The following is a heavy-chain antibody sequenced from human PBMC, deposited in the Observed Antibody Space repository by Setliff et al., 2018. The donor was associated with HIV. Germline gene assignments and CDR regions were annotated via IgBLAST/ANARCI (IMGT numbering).Heavy chain of an antibody. V-gene: IGHV1-3*01. CDR2: INAGNGNT. D-gene: IGHD5-12*01. CDR1: GYTFTSYA. CDR3: ARGGGYDVVIYFDY. Sequence: GASVMVSCKASGYTFTSYAMHWVRQAPGQRLEWMGWINAGNGNTRYSQTFQGRVTITRDTSASTAYMELSSLRSEDTAVYYCARGGGYDVVIYFDYWGQGTLVTVSS. J-gene: IGHJ4*02.